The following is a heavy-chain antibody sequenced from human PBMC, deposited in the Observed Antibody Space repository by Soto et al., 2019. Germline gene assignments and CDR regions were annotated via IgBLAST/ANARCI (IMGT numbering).Heavy chain of an antibody. V-gene: IGHV3-30-3*01. CDR2: ISYDGSNK. Sequence: QVQLVESGGGVVQPGRSLRLSCAASGFTFSSYAMHWVRQAPGKGLEWVAVISYDGSNKYYADSVKGRFTISRDNSKNTLYLQMNSLRAEDTAVYYCARTQQKSEVGATDGAMFDYYYGMDVWGQGTTVTVSS. CDR1: GFTFSSYA. D-gene: IGHD1-26*01. CDR3: ARTQQKSEVGATDGAMFDYYYGMDV. J-gene: IGHJ6*02.